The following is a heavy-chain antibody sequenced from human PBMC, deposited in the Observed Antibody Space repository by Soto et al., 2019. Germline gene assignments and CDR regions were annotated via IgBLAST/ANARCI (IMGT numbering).Heavy chain of an antibody. CDR1: GFTFSSYG. Sequence: GGSLRLSCAASGFTFSSYGMHWVRQAPGKGLEWVAVIWYDGSNKYYADSVKGRFTISRDNSKNTLYLQMNSLRAEDTAVYYCARDPGSSSWYSFDYWGQGTLVTVSS. CDR3: ARDPGSSSWYSFDY. V-gene: IGHV3-33*01. CDR2: IWYDGSNK. D-gene: IGHD6-13*01. J-gene: IGHJ4*02.